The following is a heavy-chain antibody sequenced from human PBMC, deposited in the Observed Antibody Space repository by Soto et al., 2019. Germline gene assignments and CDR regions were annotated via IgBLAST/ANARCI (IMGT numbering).Heavy chain of an antibody. D-gene: IGHD3-3*01. CDR2: ISYDGSDK. CDR1: GCTFSDNG. J-gene: IGHJ4*02. V-gene: IGHV3-30*03. CDR3: ATMERLFDY. Sequence: PGGSLRLSWAASGCTFSDNGMHWVRQAPGTGLEWVAVISYDGSDKYYADSVKGRFTISRDNSKNRLYLQMNSLRAEDTAVYYCATMERLFDYWGQGT.